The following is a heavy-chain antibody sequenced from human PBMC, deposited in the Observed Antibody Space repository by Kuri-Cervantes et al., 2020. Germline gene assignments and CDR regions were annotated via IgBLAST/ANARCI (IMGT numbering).Heavy chain of an antibody. Sequence: GESLKISCAASGFTFSSYGMHWVRQAPGKGLEWVAVIWYDGSNKYYADSVKGRFTISRDNSKNKLYLQMNSLRAEDTAVYYCARGGLCVYEISGYYSPQDWYFDLWGRGTLVTVSS. CDR3: ARGGLCVYEISGYYSPQDWYFDL. CDR1: GFTFSSYG. CDR2: IWYDGSNK. J-gene: IGHJ2*01. D-gene: IGHD3-22*01. V-gene: IGHV3-33*01.